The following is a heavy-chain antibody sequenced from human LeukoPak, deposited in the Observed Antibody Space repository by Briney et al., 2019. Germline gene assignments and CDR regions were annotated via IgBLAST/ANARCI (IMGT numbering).Heavy chain of an antibody. Sequence: ASVKVSCKASGYTFTSYGISWVRQAPGQGLEWMGWIGAYNGNTNYAQKLQGRVTMTTDTSTSTAYMELRSLRSDDTAVYYCARDTRAAAGTFTWFDPWGQGTLVTVSS. D-gene: IGHD6-13*01. V-gene: IGHV1-18*01. CDR3: ARDTRAAAGTFTWFDP. CDR1: GYTFTSYG. CDR2: IGAYNGNT. J-gene: IGHJ5*02.